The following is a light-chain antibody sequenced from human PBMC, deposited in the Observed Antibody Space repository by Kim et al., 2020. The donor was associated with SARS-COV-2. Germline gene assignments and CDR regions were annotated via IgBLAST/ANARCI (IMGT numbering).Light chain of an antibody. Sequence: GSPGQPARITCSGDKLGDKYACWYQQKPGQSPVLVIYQDSKRPSGIPERFSGSNSGNTATLTISGTQAMDEADYYCQAWDSSTVVFGGGTQLTVL. CDR2: QDS. CDR1: KLGDKY. CDR3: QAWDSSTVV. V-gene: IGLV3-1*01. J-gene: IGLJ2*01.